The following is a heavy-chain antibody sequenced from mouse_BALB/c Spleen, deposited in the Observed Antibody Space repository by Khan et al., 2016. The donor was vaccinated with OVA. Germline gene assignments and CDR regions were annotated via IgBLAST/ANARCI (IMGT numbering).Heavy chain of an antibody. CDR2: VSTGGSYT. J-gene: IGHJ3*01. D-gene: IGHD1-1*01. CDR3: TRLAYYYDSEGFAY. V-gene: IGHV5-6*01. Sequence: EVELVESGGDLVKPGGSLKLSCAASGFTFSTYGMSWVRQAPNKRLEWVATVSTGGSYTFYPDSVEGRFTISRDDAKNTLYLQMSGRSSEDTAMFYCTRLAYYYDSEGFAYWGQGTLVTVSA. CDR1: GFTFSTYG.